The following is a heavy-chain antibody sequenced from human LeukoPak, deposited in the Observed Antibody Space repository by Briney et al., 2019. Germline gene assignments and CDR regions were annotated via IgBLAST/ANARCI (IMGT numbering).Heavy chain of an antibody. CDR3: ARLSRYYYYYMDV. CDR2: IYPGDSDT. V-gene: IGHV5-51*01. D-gene: IGHD6-6*01. Sequence: GESLKISCKGSGYSFTSYWIGWVRQMPGKGLEWMGIIYPGDSDTRYSPSFQGQVTILADKSISTAYLQWSSLKASDTAMYYCARLSRYYYYYMDVWGKGTPVTVSS. J-gene: IGHJ6*03. CDR1: GYSFTSYW.